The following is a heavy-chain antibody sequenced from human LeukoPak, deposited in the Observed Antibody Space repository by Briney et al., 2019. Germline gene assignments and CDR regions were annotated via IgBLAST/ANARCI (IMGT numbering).Heavy chain of an antibody. CDR3: ARGRIQLWLFGFDY. Sequence: GGSLRLSCAASGFTFSSYAMSWVRQAPGKGLEWVSAISGSGGSTYYADSVKGRFTISRDNSKNTLYLQMNSLRAEDTAVYYCARGRIQLWLFGFDYWGQGTLVTVSS. D-gene: IGHD5-18*01. V-gene: IGHV3-23*01. CDR2: ISGSGGST. CDR1: GFTFSSYA. J-gene: IGHJ4*02.